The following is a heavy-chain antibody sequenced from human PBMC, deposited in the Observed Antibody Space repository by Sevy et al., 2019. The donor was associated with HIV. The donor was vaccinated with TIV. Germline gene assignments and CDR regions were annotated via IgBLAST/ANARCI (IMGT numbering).Heavy chain of an antibody. CDR2: ISYDGRNE. V-gene: IGHV3-30*03. J-gene: IGHJ5*02. CDR1: GFTFSSFG. Sequence: GGSLRLSCAASGFTFSSFGIHWVRQAPGKGLEWVALISYDGRNEFYADSVKGRFTISRDNSKNTVYLQMNSLRAEDMAVYYCDIHGYDDDAPWGQGTLVTVSS. D-gene: IGHD5-12*01. CDR3: DIHGYDDDAP.